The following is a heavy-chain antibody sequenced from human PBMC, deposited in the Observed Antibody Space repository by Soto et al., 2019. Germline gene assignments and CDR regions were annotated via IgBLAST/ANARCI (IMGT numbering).Heavy chain of an antibody. J-gene: IGHJ4*02. Sequence: QSQTLSLTCAISGDSVSSNSAAWNWIRQSPSRGLEWLGRTYYRSKWYNDYAVSVKSRITINPDTSKNQFSLQLNSVTPEDTAVYYCARDQAVVVPAAMPYYFDYWGQGTLVTVSS. V-gene: IGHV6-1*01. CDR2: TYYRSKWYN. D-gene: IGHD2-2*01. CDR3: ARDQAVVVPAAMPYYFDY. CDR1: GDSVSSNSAA.